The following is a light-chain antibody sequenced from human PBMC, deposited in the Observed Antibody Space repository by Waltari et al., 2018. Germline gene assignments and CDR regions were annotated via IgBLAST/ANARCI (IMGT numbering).Light chain of an antibody. CDR1: SSDL. J-gene: IGLJ2*01. V-gene: IGLV2-23*01. Sequence: QSALTQPASVSGSPGQSITISCTGTSSDLVSWYQQPPGKAPKYMIYEDSKRPSGVSYRFAGSKSGNTASLTISGLQAEDEADYYCCSYPGTGPVVFGGGTKLTVL. CDR2: EDS. CDR3: CSYPGTGPVV.